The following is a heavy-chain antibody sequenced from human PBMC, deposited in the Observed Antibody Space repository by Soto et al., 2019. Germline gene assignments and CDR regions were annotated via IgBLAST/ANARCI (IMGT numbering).Heavy chain of an antibody. J-gene: IGHJ6*02. CDR1: GYTFTDYY. D-gene: IGHD6-19*01. CDR3: ARDQSPSSGWPGMDV. CDR2: INPNSGGT. Sequence: ASVKVSCKASGYTFTDYYMHWVRQAPGQGLELMGWINPNSGGTNYAQKFQGRVTMTRDTSISTAYMELNRLRSDDTAVYYCARDQSPSSGWPGMDVWGQGTTVTVYS. V-gene: IGHV1-2*02.